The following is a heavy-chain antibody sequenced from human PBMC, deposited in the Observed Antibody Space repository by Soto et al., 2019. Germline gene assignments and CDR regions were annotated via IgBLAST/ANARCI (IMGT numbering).Heavy chain of an antibody. CDR2: IYYSGST. CDR1: GGSISSYY. D-gene: IGHD1-26*01. V-gene: IGHV4-59*01. Sequence: SETLSLTCTVSGGSISSYYWSWIRQPPGRGLEWIGYIYYSGSTNYNPSLKSRVTISVDTSKNQFSLKLSSVTAADSAVYYCASESSGSYSGFDYWGQGTRVTVSS. CDR3: ASESSGSYSGFDY. J-gene: IGHJ4*02.